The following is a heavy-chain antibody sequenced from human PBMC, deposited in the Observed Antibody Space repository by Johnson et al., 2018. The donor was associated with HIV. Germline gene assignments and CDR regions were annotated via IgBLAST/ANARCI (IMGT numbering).Heavy chain of an antibody. CDR1: GFTFYDYG. Sequence: VQLVESGGGVVRPGGSLRLSCAASGFTFYDYGMSWVRQAPGKGLEWVSGINWNGGSTGYADSVKGRFTISRDNAKNSLYLQMNSLRAEDTAVYYCAKSGLFVLVVYAPDVFDIWGQGTMVTVSS. CDR3: AKSGLFVLVVYAPDVFDI. V-gene: IGHV3-20*04. J-gene: IGHJ3*02. D-gene: IGHD2-8*02. CDR2: INWNGGST.